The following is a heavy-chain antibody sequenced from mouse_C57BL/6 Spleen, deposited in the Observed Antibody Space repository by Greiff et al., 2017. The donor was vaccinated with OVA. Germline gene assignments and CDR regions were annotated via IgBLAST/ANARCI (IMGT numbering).Heavy chain of an antibody. CDR2: INPSNGGT. V-gene: IGHV1-53*01. CDR1: GYTFTSYW. D-gene: IGHD2-5*01. CDR3: ARNSNYDCMFAY. Sequence: QVQLQQPGTELVKPGASVKLSCKASGYTFTSYWMHWVKQRPGQGLEWIGNINPSNGGTNYNEKIKSKATLTVDKSTSTAYMQLSSLTSEDSEVYECARNSNYDCMFAYWGQGTLVTVSA. J-gene: IGHJ3*01.